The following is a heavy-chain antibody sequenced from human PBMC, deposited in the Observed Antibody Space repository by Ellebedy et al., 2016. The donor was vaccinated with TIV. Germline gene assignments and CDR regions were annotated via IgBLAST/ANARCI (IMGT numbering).Heavy chain of an antibody. Sequence: GESLKISCAASGFTFSSYWMHWVRQPPGKGLVWVSRVNIDGGSTTYADSVKGRFTISSDNAKNTLYLHMNSLRAEDTAVYYCARVRDPTFWGIGLDVWGQGTTVTVSS. J-gene: IGHJ6*02. CDR2: VNIDGGST. CDR1: GFTFSSYW. CDR3: ARVRDPTFWGIGLDV. V-gene: IGHV3-74*01. D-gene: IGHD3-16*01.